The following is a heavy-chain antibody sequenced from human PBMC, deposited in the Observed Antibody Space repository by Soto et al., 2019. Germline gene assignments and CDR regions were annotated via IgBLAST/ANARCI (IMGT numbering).Heavy chain of an antibody. J-gene: IGHJ4*02. D-gene: IGHD2-21*01. CDR2: VNPSGGHL. CDR1: GDTFTDYY. V-gene: IGHV1-46*01. Sequence: QVQLMQSGAEVKKPGASVKVSCKASGDTFTDYYIHWVRQAPGQGLEWMGTVNPSGGHLTYAQHSPSRGTMPRDTSTSPLYMELTSMPSDVTVIYYCARGGHVVVVAAALAYWGQGTLVTVSS. CDR3: ARGGHVVVVAAALAY.